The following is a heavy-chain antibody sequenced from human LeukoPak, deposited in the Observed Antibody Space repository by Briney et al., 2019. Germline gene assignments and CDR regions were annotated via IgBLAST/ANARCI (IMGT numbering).Heavy chain of an antibody. J-gene: IGHJ4*02. CDR2: VYSGGFT. V-gene: IGHV3-66*01. Sequence: GGSLRLSCAASEFTVSNNYMSWVRQAPGKGLEWVSVVYSGGFTFYADSVKGRFTISRDKSKNTLYLQMNSLRAEDTAVYYCAKDHSDYVWGSYRYIEYFDYWGQGTLVTVSS. D-gene: IGHD3-16*02. CDR1: EFTVSNNY. CDR3: AKDHSDYVWGSYRYIEYFDY.